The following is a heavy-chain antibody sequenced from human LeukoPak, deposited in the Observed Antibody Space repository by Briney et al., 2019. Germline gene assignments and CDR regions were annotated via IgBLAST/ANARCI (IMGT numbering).Heavy chain of an antibody. CDR1: GYRFTGYW. D-gene: IGHD3-10*02. J-gene: IGHJ4*02. CDR2: IYPGDSDA. V-gene: IGHV5-51*01. CDR3: AGLTTFDVWDFDF. Sequence: GESLKISCKASGYRFTGYWIGWVRQTPGKGLEWMGIIYPGDSDAKYSPSFQGQVTISADKSINTAYLQWTSLKASDSAMYYCAGLTTFDVWDFDFWGQGTLVTVSS.